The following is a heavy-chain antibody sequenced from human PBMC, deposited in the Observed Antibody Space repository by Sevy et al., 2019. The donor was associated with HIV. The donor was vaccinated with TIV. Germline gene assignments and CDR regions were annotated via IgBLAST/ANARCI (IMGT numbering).Heavy chain of an antibody. CDR1: GFSFSRSW. Sequence: GGSLRLSCTASGFSFSRSWMHWVRQPPGKGPVWVSHINSDGMSTRYADSVKGRLTVSRDNGKNTMYLQMNSLRVDDTAVYYCAKGRRGVTDYWGQGTLVTVSS. CDR2: INSDGMST. J-gene: IGHJ4*02. V-gene: IGHV3-74*01. CDR3: AKGRRGVTDY. D-gene: IGHD3-10*01.